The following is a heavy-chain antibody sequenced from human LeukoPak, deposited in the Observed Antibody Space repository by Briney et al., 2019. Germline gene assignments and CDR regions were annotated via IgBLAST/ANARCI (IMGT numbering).Heavy chain of an antibody. CDR1: GGSFSGYY. Sequence: LSLTCAVYGGSFSGYYWSWICQALGKGLEWVSTISGSGGSTYYADSVKGRFTISRDNAKNSLYLQMNSLRAEDTAVYYCARGPSGYHNTGGQGTLVTVSS. D-gene: IGHD5-12*01. J-gene: IGHJ4*02. CDR3: ARGPSGYHNT. V-gene: IGHV3-11*04. CDR2: ISGSGGST.